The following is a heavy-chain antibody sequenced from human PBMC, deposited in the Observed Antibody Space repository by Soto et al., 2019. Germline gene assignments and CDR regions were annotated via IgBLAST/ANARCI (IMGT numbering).Heavy chain of an antibody. J-gene: IGHJ4*02. CDR1: GGSFSGYY. CDR2: INHSGST. CDR3: ARGRYLGYDYIWGSYRPLFDY. V-gene: IGHV4-34*01. Sequence: QVQLQQWGAGLLKPSETLSLTCAVYGGSFSGYYWRWIRQPPGKGLEWIGEINHSGSTNYNPSLKSRVTISVDTSKNQFSLKLSSVTAADTAVYYCARGRYLGYDYIWGSYRPLFDYWGQGTLVTVSS. D-gene: IGHD3-16*02.